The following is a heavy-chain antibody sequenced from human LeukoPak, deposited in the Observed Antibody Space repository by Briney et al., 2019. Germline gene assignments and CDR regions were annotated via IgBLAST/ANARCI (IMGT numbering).Heavy chain of an antibody. CDR2: IYSGGST. CDR1: GFTVSSNY. D-gene: IGHD3-9*01. CDR3: ARDLEYYDILTGYYSPYGMDV. V-gene: IGHV3-53*01. Sequence: GGSLRLSCAASGFTVSSNYMSRVRQAPGKGLEWVSVIYSGGSTYYADSVKGRFTISRDNSKNTLYLQMNSLRAEDTAVYYCARDLEYYDILTGYYSPYGMDVWGQGTTVTVSS. J-gene: IGHJ6*02.